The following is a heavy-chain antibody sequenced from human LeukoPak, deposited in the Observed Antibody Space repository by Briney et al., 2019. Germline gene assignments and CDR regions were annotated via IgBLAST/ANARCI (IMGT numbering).Heavy chain of an antibody. V-gene: IGHV4-59*01. CDR2: IYYSGST. Sequence: SETLSLTCTVSGGSISSYYWSWIRQPPGKGLEWIGYIYYSGSTNYNPSLKSRVTISVDTSKNQFSLKLSSVTAADTAVYYCAKEGGYGSGFLAYWGQGALVTVSS. D-gene: IGHD3-10*01. CDR3: AKEGGYGSGFLAY. J-gene: IGHJ4*02. CDR1: GGSISSYY.